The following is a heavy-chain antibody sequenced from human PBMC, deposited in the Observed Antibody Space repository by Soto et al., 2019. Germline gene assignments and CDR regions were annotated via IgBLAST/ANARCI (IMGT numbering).Heavy chain of an antibody. CDR2: IYYSGTT. V-gene: IGHV4-59*12. CDR1: GGSLNPYY. CDR3: ARDKITGLFDY. D-gene: IGHD2-8*02. Sequence: PSETLSLTCTVSGGSLNPYYWNWVRQSPGKGLEWIGYIYYSGTTTYNPSLKSRVTISVDTSKNQFSLKLTSVTAADTAVYYCARDKITGLFDYWGQGTLVTVSS. J-gene: IGHJ4*02.